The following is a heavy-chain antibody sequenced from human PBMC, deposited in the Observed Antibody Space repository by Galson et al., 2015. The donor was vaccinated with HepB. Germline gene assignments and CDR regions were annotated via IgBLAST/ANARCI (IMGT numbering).Heavy chain of an antibody. J-gene: IGHJ5*02. D-gene: IGHD2-15*01. CDR2: INVGNGNT. CDR3: ARVKVDATIWFDP. Sequence: SCKASGYTFPRHAIHWVRQAPGQRLEWMGWINVGNGNTKYSQKFQDRLTVTRDTSKNQFSLKLSSVTAADTAVYYCARVKVDATIWFDPWGQGTLVTVSS. CDR1: GYTFPRHA. V-gene: IGHV1-3*01.